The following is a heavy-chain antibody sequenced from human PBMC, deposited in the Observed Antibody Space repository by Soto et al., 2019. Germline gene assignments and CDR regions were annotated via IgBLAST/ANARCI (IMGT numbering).Heavy chain of an antibody. CDR3: VRVTAASSHFSSAMAV. CDR2: IFSDDEI. CDR1: GFSLTTGRMG. D-gene: IGHD2-21*02. J-gene: IGHJ6*02. V-gene: IGHV2-26*01. Sequence: QVTLKESGPVLVKPTETLTLTCAVSGFSLTTGRMGVSWVRQPPGKALEWLAHIFSDDEISYSTSLQSRLTVPKDTAGREVVLTTPNVAPVDAGRYYCVRVTAASSHFSSAMAVWDQGTTATV.